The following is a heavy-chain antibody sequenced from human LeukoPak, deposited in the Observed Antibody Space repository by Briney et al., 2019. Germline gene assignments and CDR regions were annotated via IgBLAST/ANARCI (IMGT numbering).Heavy chain of an antibody. CDR1: GFTFSSYG. Sequence: GGSLRLSCAASGFTFSSYGMHWVRQAPGKGREWVAFIRYDGSNKYYAYSVKGRFTISRYNSKNKLYLQMNSMRAEDKAVYYCAKDMEGANTPGYWGQGTLVTVSS. J-gene: IGHJ4*02. CDR3: AKDMEGANTPGY. V-gene: IGHV3-30*02. CDR2: IRYDGSNK. D-gene: IGHD1-26*01.